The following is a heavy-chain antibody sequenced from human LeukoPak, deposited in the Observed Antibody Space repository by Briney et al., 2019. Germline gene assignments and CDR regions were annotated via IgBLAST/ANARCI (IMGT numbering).Heavy chain of an antibody. D-gene: IGHD3-9*01. Sequence: KTSETLSLTCTVSGGSISSYYWSWIRQPPGKRLEWIGYIYYSGSTNYNPSLKSRVTISVDTSKNQFSLKLSSVTAADTAVYYCARVLRYFDWLPPGGMDVWGQGTTVTVSS. V-gene: IGHV4-59*01. CDR1: GGSISSYY. CDR3: ARVLRYFDWLPPGGMDV. J-gene: IGHJ6*02. CDR2: IYYSGST.